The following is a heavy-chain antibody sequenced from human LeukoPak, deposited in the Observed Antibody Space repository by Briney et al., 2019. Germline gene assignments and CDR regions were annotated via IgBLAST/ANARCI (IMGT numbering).Heavy chain of an antibody. CDR1: GGTFSRYA. CDR3: ARVQLERRAHYYYGMDV. J-gene: IGHJ6*02. D-gene: IGHD1-1*01. Sequence: SVKVSCKASGGTFSRYAISWVRQAPGQGLEWMGGIIPIFGTANYAQKFQGRVTITADESTSTAYMELSSLRSEDTAVYYCARVQLERRAHYYYGMDVWGQGTTVTVSS. V-gene: IGHV1-69*13. CDR2: IIPIFGTA.